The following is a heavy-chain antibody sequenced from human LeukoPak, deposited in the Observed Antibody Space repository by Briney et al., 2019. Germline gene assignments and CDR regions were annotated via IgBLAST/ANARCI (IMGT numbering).Heavy chain of an antibody. J-gene: IGHJ5*02. CDR2: INSDGSGT. Sequence: QPGGSLRLSCAASGFTFSNYWMHWVRHAPGKGLVWVSRINSDGSGTNYADSVKGRFTISRDNAKNTLYLQMNSLRAEDTAMYYCTRDSHLSSGWSLNWFDPWGQGTLVTVSS. D-gene: IGHD6-19*01. V-gene: IGHV3-74*01. CDR3: TRDSHLSSGWSLNWFDP. CDR1: GFTFSNYW.